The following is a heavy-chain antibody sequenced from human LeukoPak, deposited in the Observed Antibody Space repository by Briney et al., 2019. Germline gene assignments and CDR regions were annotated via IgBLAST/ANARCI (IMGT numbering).Heavy chain of an antibody. Sequence: ASVKVSCKASGYTFTGYYMHWVRQAPGQGLEWMGWINPNSGGTNYAQKFQGRVTMTRDTSISTACMELSRLRSDDTAVYYCARGDSSSWSTYYYYYYGMDVWGQGTTVTVSS. J-gene: IGHJ6*02. D-gene: IGHD6-13*01. V-gene: IGHV1-2*02. CDR2: INPNSGGT. CDR3: ARGDSSSWSTYYYYYYGMDV. CDR1: GYTFTGYY.